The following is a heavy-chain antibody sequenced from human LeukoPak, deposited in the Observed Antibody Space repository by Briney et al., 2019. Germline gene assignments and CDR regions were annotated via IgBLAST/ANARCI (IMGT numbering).Heavy chain of an antibody. D-gene: IGHD4/OR15-4a*01. CDR3: ARRAGAYSHPYDY. CDR2: IYSDNT. J-gene: IGHJ4*02. Sequence: QSGRSLRLSCTVSGFTVSSNSMSWVRQAPGKGLEWVSFIYSDNTHYSDSVKGRFTISRDNSKNTLYLQMNSLRAEDTAVYYCARRAGAYSHPYDYWGQGTLVTVSS. CDR1: GFTVSSNS. V-gene: IGHV3-53*01.